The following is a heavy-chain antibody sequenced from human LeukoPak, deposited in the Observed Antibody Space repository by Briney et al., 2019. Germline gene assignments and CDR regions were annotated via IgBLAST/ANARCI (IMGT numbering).Heavy chain of an antibody. J-gene: IGHJ3*02. CDR1: GYTLTELS. Sequence: ASVKVSCKVSGYTLTELSMHWVRQAPGKGLEWMGGFDPEDGETIYAQKFQGRVTMTEDTSTDTAYMELSSLRSEDTAVYYCATAGVEYGAFDIWGQGTMVTVSS. D-gene: IGHD4/OR15-4a*01. V-gene: IGHV1-24*01. CDR2: FDPEDGET. CDR3: ATAGVEYGAFDI.